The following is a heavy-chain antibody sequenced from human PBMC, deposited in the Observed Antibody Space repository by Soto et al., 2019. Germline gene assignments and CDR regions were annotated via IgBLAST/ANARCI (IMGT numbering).Heavy chain of an antibody. V-gene: IGHV3-30*18. CDR1: GFIFSSYG. J-gene: IGHJ4*02. D-gene: IGHD3-3*02. CDR2: ISYDGSNK. Sequence: GGSLRLSCAASGFIFSSYGMHWVRQAPGKGLEWVARISYDGSNKYYADSVKGRFTISRDNSKNTLYLQVNSLRAEDTGVYYCAKVGIFGNTNYFDFWGLGTLVTVSS. CDR3: AKVGIFGNTNYFDF.